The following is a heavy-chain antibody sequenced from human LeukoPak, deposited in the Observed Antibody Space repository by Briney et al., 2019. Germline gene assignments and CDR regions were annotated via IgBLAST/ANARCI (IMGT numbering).Heavy chain of an antibody. V-gene: IGHV3-23*01. D-gene: IGHD1-26*01. Sequence: GVSLSLSCAAYRFTFCSFAMRWVRQAQGKGREGLSTIRGSGGSTYYAYSVKGRLTIARDNSTDTLDLQMNSLRAEDTAVYYCANSPFYSRSRFHHRGQGTLVTVSS. CDR1: RFTFCSFA. CDR2: IRGSGGST. CDR3: ANSPFYSRSRFHH. J-gene: IGHJ1*01.